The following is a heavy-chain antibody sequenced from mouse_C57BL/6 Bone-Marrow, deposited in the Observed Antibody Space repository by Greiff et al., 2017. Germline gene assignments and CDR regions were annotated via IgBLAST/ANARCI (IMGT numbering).Heavy chain of an antibody. J-gene: IGHJ3*01. CDR1: GFTFSSYA. V-gene: IGHV5-6*01. D-gene: IGHD1-1*01. CDR3: ARPLIRSSCFAY. Sequence: EVQLKESGGDLVKPGGSLKLSCAASGFTFSSYAMSWVRQTPDKRLEWVATISSGGSYTYYPDSVTGRFTISRDNAKNTLYLQMSSLKSDDTAMYYCARPLIRSSCFAYWGQGTLVTVSA. CDR2: ISSGGSYT.